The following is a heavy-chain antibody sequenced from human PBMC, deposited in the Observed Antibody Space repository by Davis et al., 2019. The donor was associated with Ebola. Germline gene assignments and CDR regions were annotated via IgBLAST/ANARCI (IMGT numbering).Heavy chain of an antibody. Sequence: PSETLSLTCAVYGGSFSGYYWSWIRQPPGKGLEWIGEINHSGSTNYNPSLKSRVTISVDTSKNQFSLKLSSVTAADTAVYYCARGLRGQRSAWLDVWGKGTTVTVSS. V-gene: IGHV4-34*01. CDR3: ARGLRGQRSAWLDV. CDR1: GGSFSGYY. D-gene: IGHD6-25*01. CDR2: INHSGST. J-gene: IGHJ6*04.